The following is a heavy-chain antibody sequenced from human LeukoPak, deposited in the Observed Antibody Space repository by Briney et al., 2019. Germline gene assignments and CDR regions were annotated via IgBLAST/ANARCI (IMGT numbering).Heavy chain of an antibody. CDR1: GVSISSNNW. CDR3: ARSIVGADFDY. CDR2: IYYSGST. V-gene: IGHV4-4*02. J-gene: IGHJ4*02. D-gene: IGHD1-26*01. Sequence: PSETLSLTCAVSGVSISSNNWWNWVRQPPGKGLEWIGYIYYSGSTNYNPSLKSRVTISVDTPKNQFSLKLTSVTAADTAVYYCARSIVGADFDYWGQGALVTVSS.